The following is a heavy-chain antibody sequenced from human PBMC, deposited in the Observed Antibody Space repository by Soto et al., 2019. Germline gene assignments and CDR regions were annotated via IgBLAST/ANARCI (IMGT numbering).Heavy chain of an antibody. V-gene: IGHV3-7*01. CDR3: ARGIFTSTY. J-gene: IGHJ4*02. CDR2: IKQDGSEK. Sequence: EVQLADSGGDLVHLGGPLRLSCVASGFTFDTYWMTWVRQAPGKGLEWVASIKQDGSEKYYVDSVEGRFTISRDNAKNSLYLQMNSLRAEDTAVYYWARGIFTSTYWGQGTLFTVSA. D-gene: IGHD2-2*01. CDR1: GFTFDTYW.